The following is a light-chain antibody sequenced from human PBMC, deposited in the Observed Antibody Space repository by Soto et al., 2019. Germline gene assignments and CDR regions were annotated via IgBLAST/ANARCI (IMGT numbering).Light chain of an antibody. V-gene: IGKV3-15*01. CDR1: QSVSGN. J-gene: IGKJ2*01. CDR2: GAS. CDR3: QQYNDWPWFT. Sequence: EIVMTQSPATLSVSPGERATLSCRVSQSVSGNLTWYQQKPGQAPRLLIYGASTWATGIPARFSGSGSGAEFTLTVSSLQSEHVAVYYCQQYNDWPWFTFGQGTKLEI.